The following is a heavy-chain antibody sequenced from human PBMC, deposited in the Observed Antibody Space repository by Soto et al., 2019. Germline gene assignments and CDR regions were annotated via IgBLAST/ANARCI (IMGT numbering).Heavy chain of an antibody. D-gene: IGHD2-2*01. Sequence: QVQLVQSGAEVKKPGSSVKVSCKASGGTFSSYAISWVRQAPGQGLEWMGGIIPIFGTANYAQKFQGRVTITADESTSTAYMELISLRSEDTAVYYCARDLADCSSTSCYFEAFDIWGQGTMVTVSS. J-gene: IGHJ3*02. V-gene: IGHV1-69*01. CDR1: GGTFSSYA. CDR2: IIPIFGTA. CDR3: ARDLADCSSTSCYFEAFDI.